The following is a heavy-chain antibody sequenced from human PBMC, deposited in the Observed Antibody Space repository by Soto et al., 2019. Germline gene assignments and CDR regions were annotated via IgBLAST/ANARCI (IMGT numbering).Heavy chain of an antibody. Sequence: SVKVSCKASGGTFSSYAISWVRQAPGQGLEWMGGIIPIFGTANYAQKFQGRVTITADESTSTAYMELSSLRSEDTAVYYCARDLGIAAAGGWYYGMDVWGQGTTVTVSS. V-gene: IGHV1-69*13. CDR3: ARDLGIAAAGGWYYGMDV. CDR2: IIPIFGTA. CDR1: GGTFSSYA. J-gene: IGHJ6*02. D-gene: IGHD6-13*01.